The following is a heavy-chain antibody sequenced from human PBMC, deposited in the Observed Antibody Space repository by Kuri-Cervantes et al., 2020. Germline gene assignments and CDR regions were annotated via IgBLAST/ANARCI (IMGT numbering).Heavy chain of an antibody. CDR2: IYSSGNT. V-gene: IGHV4-39*01. J-gene: IGHJ4*02. D-gene: IGHD2-15*01. CDR1: GGSISSSIYY. Sequence: SETLSLTCSVSGGSISSSIYYWGWIRQPPGKGLEWTGSIYSSGNTYYNPSLKSRVTISVDTSNNQFYLRLSSVTAAATAVYYCARRPANVVLTTPRGFFDYWGQGTLVTVSS. CDR3: ARRPANVVLTTPRGFFDY.